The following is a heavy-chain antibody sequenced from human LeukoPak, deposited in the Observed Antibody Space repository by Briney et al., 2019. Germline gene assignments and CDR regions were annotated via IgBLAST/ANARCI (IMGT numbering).Heavy chain of an antibody. D-gene: IGHD3-10*01. J-gene: IGHJ4*02. CDR2: INHSGST. V-gene: IGHV4-34*01. CDR1: GGSFSGYY. CDR3: ARRDSGSYYPNYFDY. Sequence: SETLSLTCAVYGGSFSGYYWSWIRQPPGKGLEWIGEINHSGSTNYNPSLKSRVTISVDTSKNQFSLKLSSVTAADTAVYYCARRDSGSYYPNYFDYWGQGTLVTVSS.